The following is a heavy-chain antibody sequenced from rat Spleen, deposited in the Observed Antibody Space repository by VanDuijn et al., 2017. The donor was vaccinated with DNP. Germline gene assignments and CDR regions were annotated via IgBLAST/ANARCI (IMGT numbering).Heavy chain of an antibody. CDR2: MWSNGGT. CDR3: ARNWYNNYYVDY. D-gene: IGHD1-10*01. J-gene: IGHJ2*01. CDR1: GLSLTSNT. V-gene: IGHV2-47*01. Sequence: QVQLKESGPGLVQPSQTLSLTCTVSGLSLTSNTISWIRQPPGKGLEWMGIMWSNGGTDYNSAVKSRLSISRDTSKSQVFLKMNSLQSEDTGMYFCARNWYNNYYVDYWGQGVMVTVSS.